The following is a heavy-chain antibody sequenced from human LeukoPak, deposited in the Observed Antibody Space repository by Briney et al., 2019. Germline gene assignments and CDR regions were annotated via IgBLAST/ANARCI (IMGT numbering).Heavy chain of an antibody. J-gene: IGHJ4*02. CDR2: ISGSGGST. CDR1: GFTFSSYA. V-gene: IGHV3-23*01. D-gene: IGHD3-22*01. Sequence: GGSLRLPCAASGFTFSSYATSWVRQAPGKGLEWVSAISGSGGSTYYADSVKGRFTISRDNSKNTLYLQMNSLRAEDTAVYYCAIDQRHTYYYDSSGYYYVSYWGQGTLVTVSS. CDR3: AIDQRHTYYYDSSGYYYVSY.